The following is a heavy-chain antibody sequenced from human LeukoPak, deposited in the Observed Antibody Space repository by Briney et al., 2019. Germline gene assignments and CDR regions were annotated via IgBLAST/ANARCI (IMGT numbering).Heavy chain of an antibody. CDR3: AKASDYYGSGSYPELTN. D-gene: IGHD3-10*01. V-gene: IGHV3-23*01. Sequence: GGTLRLPCAASVYTFSSFGMSWARRAPGKGWEGVSALSGRGGSTYYGGSVKGRFTISRDNSKNTLYLQMNSLRAEDTAVYYCAKASDYYGSGSYPELTNWGQGTLVTVSS. J-gene: IGHJ4*02. CDR1: VYTFSSFG. CDR2: LSGRGGST.